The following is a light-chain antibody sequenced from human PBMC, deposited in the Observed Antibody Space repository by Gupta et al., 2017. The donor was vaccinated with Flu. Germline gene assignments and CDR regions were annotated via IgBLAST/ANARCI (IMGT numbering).Light chain of an antibody. V-gene: IGLV8-61*01. Sequence: TVTLTCGLSSGSVSTGDYPSWYQQTPGHAHRTLVYNKNTRSAGVPDRFSGSIRGNTAALTISGAKEDEDADYYCVIDLHGGLWVFGGGTKLTVL. J-gene: IGLJ3*02. CDR3: VIDLHGGLWV. CDR2: NKN. CDR1: SGSVSTGDY.